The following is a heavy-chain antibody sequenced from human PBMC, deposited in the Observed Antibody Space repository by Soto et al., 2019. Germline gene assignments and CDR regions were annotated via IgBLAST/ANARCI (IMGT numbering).Heavy chain of an antibody. J-gene: IGHJ4*02. Sequence: EVQLVESGGGLVKPGGSLRLSCAASGFIFSDYSMNWVRRAPGKGLEWVSSISGSRGYIYYGDSVKGRFTISRDNAKNSVVLQMNNLRAEDTAVYYCARDWAAALDYWGPGTLVTVSS. CDR1: GFIFSDYS. D-gene: IGHD6-13*01. CDR2: ISGSRGYI. V-gene: IGHV3-21*02. CDR3: ARDWAAALDY.